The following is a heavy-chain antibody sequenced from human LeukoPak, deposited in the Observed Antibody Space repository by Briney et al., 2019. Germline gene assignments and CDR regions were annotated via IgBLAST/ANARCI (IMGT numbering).Heavy chain of an antibody. CDR2: IYPTDSHT. Sequence: GESLKISCKCSGYTFTTYCIAWVRQVPGQGLEWMGIIYPTDSHTRYSPSLQGQVTISVDKPITTVYLQWSSLQASDTAMYYCARQSRGVIETFDIWGEGTMVSVSS. J-gene: IGHJ3*02. V-gene: IGHV5-51*01. CDR3: ARQSRGVIETFDI. D-gene: IGHD3-10*01. CDR1: GYTFTTYC.